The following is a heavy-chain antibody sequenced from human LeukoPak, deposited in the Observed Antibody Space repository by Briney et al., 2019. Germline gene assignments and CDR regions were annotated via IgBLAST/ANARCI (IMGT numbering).Heavy chain of an antibody. Sequence: SETLSLTCTVSGGSISSYYWSWIRQPPGKGLEWIGYIYYSGSTNYNPSLKSRVTISVDTSKNQFSLKLSSVTAADTAVYYCARHVGYSSSWYPFDPWVQGTLVTVSS. J-gene: IGHJ5*02. D-gene: IGHD6-13*01. V-gene: IGHV4-59*08. CDR3: ARHVGYSSSWYPFDP. CDR1: GGSISSYY. CDR2: IYYSGST.